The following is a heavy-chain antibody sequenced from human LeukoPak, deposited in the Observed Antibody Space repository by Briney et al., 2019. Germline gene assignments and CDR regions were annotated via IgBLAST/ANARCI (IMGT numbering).Heavy chain of an antibody. Sequence: SETLSLTCAVYGGPFSGYYWSWIRQPPGKGLEWIGEINHSGSTNYNPSLKSRVTISVDTSKNQFSLKLSSVTAADTAVYYCASMGGGYSYGFWGQGTLVTVSS. CDR2: INHSGST. V-gene: IGHV4-34*01. J-gene: IGHJ4*02. D-gene: IGHD5-18*01. CDR3: ASMGGGYSYGF. CDR1: GGPFSGYY.